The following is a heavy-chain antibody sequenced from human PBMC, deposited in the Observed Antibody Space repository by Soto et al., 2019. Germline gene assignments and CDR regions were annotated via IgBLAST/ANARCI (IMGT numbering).Heavy chain of an antibody. Sequence: PSETLSLTCTVSGGSNSSNYRSWIRQPPGKGLEWIGYIYYSGSTNYNPSLKSRVTISVDTSKNQFSLKLSSVTAADTAVYYCARTYSSGWNFDYWGQGTLVTVSS. CDR2: IYYSGST. CDR3: ARTYSSGWNFDY. J-gene: IGHJ4*02. D-gene: IGHD6-19*01. CDR1: GGSNSSNY. V-gene: IGHV4-59*01.